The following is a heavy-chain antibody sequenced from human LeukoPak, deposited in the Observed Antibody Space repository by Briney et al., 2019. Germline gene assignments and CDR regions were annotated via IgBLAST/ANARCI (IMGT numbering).Heavy chain of an antibody. D-gene: IGHD3-22*01. V-gene: IGHV1-18*01. Sequence: ASVKVSCKASGYIFINYGISWVRQAPGQGLEWMGWISPYNGDTNYAQNLQGRVTMTRDTSTSTVYMELSSLRSEDTAVYYCARGGDQNYYDSSGYYSQGYWGQGTLVTVSS. CDR3: ARGGDQNYYDSSGYYSQGY. J-gene: IGHJ4*02. CDR1: GYIFINYG. CDR2: ISPYNGDT.